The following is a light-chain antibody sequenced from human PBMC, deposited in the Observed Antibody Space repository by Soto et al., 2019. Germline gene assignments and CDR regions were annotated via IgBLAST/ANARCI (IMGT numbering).Light chain of an antibody. CDR3: QQYDSWPPLT. V-gene: IGKV3-15*01. CDR1: QSISSK. J-gene: IGKJ4*01. Sequence: EIVMTQSPATLSVSPGERATLSCRASQSISSKLAWDQQKPGQAPRLLIYGISTRATGIPARFSGSGSGTEFTLTISSLQSEDFAVYYCQQYDSWPPLTFGGGTKVEIK. CDR2: GIS.